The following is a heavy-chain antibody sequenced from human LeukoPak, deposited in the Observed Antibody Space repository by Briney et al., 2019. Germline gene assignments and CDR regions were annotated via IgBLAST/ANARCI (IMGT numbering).Heavy chain of an antibody. Sequence: PSETLSLTCTVSGYSMSSGYFWGWIRQPPGKGLEWIGSIHHSGSTYYNPSLKSRVTISVDTSKNQFSLKLSSVTAADTVVYYCVGGYYYYFDYWGQGTLVTVSS. CDR1: GYSMSSGYF. V-gene: IGHV4-38-2*02. CDR2: IHHSGST. J-gene: IGHJ4*02. D-gene: IGHD3-22*01. CDR3: VGGYYYYFDY.